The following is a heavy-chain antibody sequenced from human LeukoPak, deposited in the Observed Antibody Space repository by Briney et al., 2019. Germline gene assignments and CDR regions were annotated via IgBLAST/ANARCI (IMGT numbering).Heavy chain of an antibody. CDR2: IRYDGSNK. CDR3: ARGLVATITGAYYFDY. Sequence: GGSLRLSCAAFGFTFSSYGMHWVRQAPGKGLEWVALIRYDGSNKNYADSVKGRFTISRDNSKDTLYLQMNSLRAEDSAVYYCARGLVATITGAYYFDYWGQGTLVTVSS. V-gene: IGHV3-30*02. CDR1: GFTFSSYG. J-gene: IGHJ4*02. D-gene: IGHD5-12*01.